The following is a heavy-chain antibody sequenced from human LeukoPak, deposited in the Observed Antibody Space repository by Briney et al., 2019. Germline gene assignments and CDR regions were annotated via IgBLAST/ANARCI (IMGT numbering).Heavy chain of an antibody. CDR2: IYTSGST. D-gene: IGHD1-26*01. Sequence: SQTLSLTCTVSGGSISSGSYYWSWIRQPAGKGLEWFWRIYTSGSTNYNPSLKSRVTISVDTSKNQFSLKLSSVTAADTAVYYCARDSCSGSYCSVDFDIWGQGTMVTVSS. J-gene: IGHJ3*02. CDR1: GGSISSGSYY. V-gene: IGHV4-61*02. CDR3: ARDSCSGSYCSVDFDI.